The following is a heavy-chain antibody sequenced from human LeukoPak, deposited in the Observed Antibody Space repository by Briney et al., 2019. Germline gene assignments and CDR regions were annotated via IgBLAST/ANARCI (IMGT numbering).Heavy chain of an antibody. CDR3: AKDYPGGKYGPISGDI. J-gene: IGHJ3*02. V-gene: IGHV3-23*01. CDR2: ISGSGGST. CDR1: GFTFSSYA. D-gene: IGHD4/OR15-4a*01. Sequence: PGGSLRLSCAASGFTFSSYAMSWVRQAPGKGLEWVSAISGSGGSTYYADSVKGRFTISRDNSKNTLYLQMNSLRAEDTAVYYCAKDYPGGKYGPISGDIWGQGTMVTVSS.